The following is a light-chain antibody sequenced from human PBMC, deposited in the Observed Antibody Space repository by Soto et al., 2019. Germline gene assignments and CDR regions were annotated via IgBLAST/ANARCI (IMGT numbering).Light chain of an antibody. CDR2: GAS. J-gene: IGKJ2*01. CDR1: QSVSSSY. V-gene: IGKV3D-7*01. Sequence: EIVMAQSPATLSLSPGERATLSCRASQSVSSSYLSWYQQKPGQAPRLLIYGASTRATGIPARFSGGGSGTDFTLTISSLQPEDFAVYYCQQDSILPYTFGQGTKREIK. CDR3: QQDSILPYT.